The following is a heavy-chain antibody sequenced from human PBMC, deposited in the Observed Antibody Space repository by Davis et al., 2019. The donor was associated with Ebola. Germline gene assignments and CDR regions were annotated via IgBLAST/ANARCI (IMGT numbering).Heavy chain of an antibody. Sequence: SVKVSCKASGFTFTSSAVQWVRQARGQRLEWIGWIVVGSGNTNYAQKFQERVTITRDMSTSTAYMELSSLRSEDTAVYYCAAERFLEWLLPRGDYFDYWGQGTLVTVSS. D-gene: IGHD3-3*01. CDR2: IVVGSGNT. CDR1: GFTFTSSA. CDR3: AAERFLEWLLPRGDYFDY. J-gene: IGHJ4*02. V-gene: IGHV1-58*01.